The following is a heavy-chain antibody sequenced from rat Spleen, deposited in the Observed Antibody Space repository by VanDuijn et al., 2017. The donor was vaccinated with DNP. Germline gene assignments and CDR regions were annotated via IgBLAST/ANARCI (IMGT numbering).Heavy chain of an antibody. CDR1: GFTFTDYA. CDR2: IIFDGSRT. D-gene: IGHD1-12*01. V-gene: IGHV5-7*01. Sequence: EVLLVESDGGFVQPGGSLELSCSASGFTFTDYAMAWVRQAPEKGLEWVATIIFDGSRTYYRDSVKGRFTISRDNAQSTLYLQMDSLRSEDTATYYCTRHRTIMPYYYAMDAWGQGASVTVSS. J-gene: IGHJ4*01. CDR3: TRHRTIMPYYYAMDA.